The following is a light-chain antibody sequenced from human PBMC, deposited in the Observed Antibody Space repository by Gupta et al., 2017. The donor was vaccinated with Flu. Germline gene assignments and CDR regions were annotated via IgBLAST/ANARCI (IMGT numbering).Light chain of an antibody. CDR2: EVK. V-gene: IGLV2-14*01. J-gene: IGLJ3*02. Sequence: QHPGQAPKLILYEVKNRPSGISDRVSGSKSGKTASLTISGLQAEDEAHYFCNSYTRIDTVVFGGGTKLTVL. CDR3: NSYTRIDTVV.